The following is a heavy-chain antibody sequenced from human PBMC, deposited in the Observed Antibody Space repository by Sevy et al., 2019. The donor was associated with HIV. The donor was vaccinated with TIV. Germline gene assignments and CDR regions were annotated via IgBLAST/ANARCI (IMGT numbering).Heavy chain of an antibody. D-gene: IGHD2-8*01. CDR3: AREGCTQPHDY. J-gene: IGHJ4*02. CDR2: FSFGCGRI. Sequence: GGSLRLSCAASGFTFAKCSMSWVRQAPGKGLEWVSIFSFGCGRINYADSVKGRFTISRDDSKNTLFLQMNSLRAEDTATYFCAREGCTQPHDYWGQGTLVTVSS. CDR1: GFTFAKCS. V-gene: IGHV3-23*01.